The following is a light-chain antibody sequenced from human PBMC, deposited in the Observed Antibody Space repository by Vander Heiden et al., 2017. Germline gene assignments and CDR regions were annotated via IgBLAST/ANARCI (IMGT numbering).Light chain of an antibody. CDR1: QSITNY. V-gene: IGKV1-39*01. J-gene: IGKJ4*01. CDR3: QQSYTTPT. Sequence: DIQMTQSPSSLSASVGDRVTITCRASQSITNYLNWYQQKPGKAPKLLIYASIRLQSGVPSRLSGSGSGTDFTLTISSLQPEDFATYYCQQSYTTPTFGGGTKVEIK. CDR2: ASI.